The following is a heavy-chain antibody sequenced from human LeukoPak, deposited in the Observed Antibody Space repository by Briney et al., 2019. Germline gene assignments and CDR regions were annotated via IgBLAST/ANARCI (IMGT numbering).Heavy chain of an antibody. CDR3: ARAYYDTSGYPGWYFDL. V-gene: IGHV4-4*07. CDR1: GGSISSYY. Sequence: SETLSLTCTVSGGSISSYYWSWIRQPAGKGLQWIGRIYTSGSTNHNPSLKSRVTMSVDTSKNQFSLKLTSVTAADTAVYYCARAYYDTSGYPGWYFDLCGRGTPVTVSS. J-gene: IGHJ2*01. CDR2: IYTSGST. D-gene: IGHD3-22*01.